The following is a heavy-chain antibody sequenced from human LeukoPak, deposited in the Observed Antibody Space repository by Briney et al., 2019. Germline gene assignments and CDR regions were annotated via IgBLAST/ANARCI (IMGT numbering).Heavy chain of an antibody. J-gene: IGHJ3*02. Sequence: GESLKISCKGSGYSFTTNWIGWVRQMPGKGLEWMGIIYPGDSDTRYNPSFQGQVTISADKSITTAYLQWSSLKASDSAMYYRARPRGSGSYDAFDIWGQGTMVTVSS. V-gene: IGHV5-51*01. D-gene: IGHD3-10*01. CDR1: GYSFTTNW. CDR2: IYPGDSDT. CDR3: ARPRGSGSYDAFDI.